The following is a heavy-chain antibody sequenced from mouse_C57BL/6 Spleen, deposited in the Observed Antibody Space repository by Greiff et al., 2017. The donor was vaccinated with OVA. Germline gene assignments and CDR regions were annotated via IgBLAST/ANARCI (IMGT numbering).Heavy chain of an antibody. J-gene: IGHJ4*01. D-gene: IGHD2-13*01. V-gene: IGHV5-4*03. CDR3: ARVRGLDAMDY. CDR1: GFTFSSYA. CDR2: ISDGGSYT. Sequence: EVKLVESGGGLVKPGGSLKLSCAASGFTFSSYAMPWVRQTPEKRLEWVATISDGGSYTYYPDNVKGRFTISRDNAKNNLYLQMSHLKSEDTAMYYCARVRGLDAMDYWGQGTSVTVSS.